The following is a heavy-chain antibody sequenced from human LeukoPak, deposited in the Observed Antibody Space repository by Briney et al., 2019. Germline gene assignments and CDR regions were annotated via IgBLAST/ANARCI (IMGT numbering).Heavy chain of an antibody. CDR1: GFTFNNYD. CDR3: AKYGSGSYYDAFDI. Sequence: GGSLRLSCAASGFTFNNYDMHWVRQAPGKGLEWVAFTRYHGSNKYYADSVKGRFTISRDNSKNTLYLQMNSLRAEDTAVYYCAKYGSGSYYDAFDIWGQGTMVTVSS. D-gene: IGHD3-10*01. CDR2: TRYHGSNK. V-gene: IGHV3-30*02. J-gene: IGHJ3*02.